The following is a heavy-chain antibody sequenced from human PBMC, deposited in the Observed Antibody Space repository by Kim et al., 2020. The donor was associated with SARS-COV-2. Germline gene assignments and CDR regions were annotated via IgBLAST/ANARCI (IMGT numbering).Heavy chain of an antibody. CDR2: IIPIFGTA. CDR3: ANLPGIYPGGWLDP. V-gene: IGHV1-69*13. Sequence: SVKVSCKASGGTFSSYAISWVRQAPGQGLEWMGGIIPIFGTANYAQKFQGRVTITADVSTSTAYMELSGLRSEDTAVYYCANLPGIYPGGWLDPWGQGTLVTVSS. J-gene: IGHJ5*02. CDR1: GGTFSSYA. D-gene: IGHD5-12*01.